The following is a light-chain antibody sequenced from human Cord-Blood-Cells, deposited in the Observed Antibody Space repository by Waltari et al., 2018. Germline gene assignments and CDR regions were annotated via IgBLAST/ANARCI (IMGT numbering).Light chain of an antibody. CDR2: SNN. CDR3: AAWDDSLNGRV. Sequence: SVLTQPPSASATPGQRATTPCCGISLHTGTHNSTLYQQLPGTAPKLLSCSNNQRPSGVPDRVSVSKSGTAASLASSGLQSEDEADYYCAAWDDSLNGRVFGGGTKLTVL. V-gene: IGLV1-44*01. CDR1: SLHTGTHN. J-gene: IGLJ3*02.